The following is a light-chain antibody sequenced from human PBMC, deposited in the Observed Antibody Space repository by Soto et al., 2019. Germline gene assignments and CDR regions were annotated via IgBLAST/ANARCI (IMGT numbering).Light chain of an antibody. V-gene: IGKV3-15*01. CDR3: QQYNRWPPIT. J-gene: IGKJ5*01. Sequence: EIVMTQSPDTLSVSPGERATLSCRASRSVGSNLAWYQQKPGQAPRLLIYGTSIRATGVPARFSSSGSGTDFSLTISSLQSEDFAVYYCQQYNRWPPITFGQGTRLEIK. CDR2: GTS. CDR1: RSVGSN.